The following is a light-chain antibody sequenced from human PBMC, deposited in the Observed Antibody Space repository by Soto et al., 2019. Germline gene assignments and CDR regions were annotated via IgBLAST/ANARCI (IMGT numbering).Light chain of an antibody. CDR2: GAS. CDR1: QSVDIN. Sequence: EIVLTQSPATLSVSPGERLTLSCRASQSVDINLAWYQQKPGQAPRLLIYGASTRATDMPGRFSGRGAGAEFTLTISSLQSEDFAVYYCQQYDNWPLTFGGGTKVDIK. CDR3: QQYDNWPLT. V-gene: IGKV3-15*01. J-gene: IGKJ4*01.